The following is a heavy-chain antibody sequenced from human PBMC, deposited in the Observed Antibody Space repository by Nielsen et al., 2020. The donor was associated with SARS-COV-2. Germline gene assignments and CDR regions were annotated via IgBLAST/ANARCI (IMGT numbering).Heavy chain of an antibody. Sequence: SETLSLTCTVSGGSISSGDYYWSWIRQPPGKGLEWIGYIYYSGSTYYNPSLKSRVTISVDTSKNQFSLKLSSVTAADTVLYYCARERVGGITIFGVVTRYGMDVWGQGTTVTVSS. V-gene: IGHV4-30-4*01. J-gene: IGHJ6*02. D-gene: IGHD3-3*01. CDR3: ARERVGGITIFGVVTRYGMDV. CDR2: IYYSGST. CDR1: GGSISSGDYY.